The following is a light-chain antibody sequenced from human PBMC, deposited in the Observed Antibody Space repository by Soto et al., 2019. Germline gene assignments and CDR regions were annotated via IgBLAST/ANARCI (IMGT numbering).Light chain of an antibody. CDR2: DDG. V-gene: IGLV3-21*02. CDR3: QVWDSGTDHPV. CDR1: NIGIKA. J-gene: IGLJ3*02. Sequence: SSELTQPPSLSVAPGQTARMTCGGNNIGIKAVHWCQQRPGQAPVLVVHDDGDRPSGIPDRFSGSNSGNTATLTITMVEAGDEADYYCQVWDSGTDHPVFGGGTKLTVL.